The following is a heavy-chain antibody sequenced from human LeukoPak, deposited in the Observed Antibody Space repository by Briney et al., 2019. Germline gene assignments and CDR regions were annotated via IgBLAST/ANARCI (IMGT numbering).Heavy chain of an antibody. V-gene: IGHV3-7*01. CDR3: ARPLFGAISPGY. Sequence: GAPRLFCSASGVTFCSHWMMWVRQAARGGRQWGANIKEEGSETFYGDCVKGRFTISRDNAENSLNLQMNNLRPEDTAMYYCARPLFGAISPGYWGQGTLVTVSS. J-gene: IGHJ4*02. CDR2: IKEEGSET. D-gene: IGHD3-10*01. CDR1: GVTFCSHW.